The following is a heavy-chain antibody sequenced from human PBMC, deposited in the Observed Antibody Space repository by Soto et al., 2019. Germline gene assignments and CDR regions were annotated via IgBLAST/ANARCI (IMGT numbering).Heavy chain of an antibody. CDR3: ASHSGGGGYYYYGMDV. J-gene: IGHJ6*02. CDR2: ISGSGGST. D-gene: IGHD6-19*01. V-gene: IGHV3-23*01. Sequence: GGSLRLSCAASGFTFSSYAMIWVRQAPGEGLEWVSAISGSGGSTYYADSVKGRFTISRDNSKNTLYLQMNSLRAEDTAVYYCASHSGGGGYYYYGMDVWGQGTTVTVS. CDR1: GFTFSSYA.